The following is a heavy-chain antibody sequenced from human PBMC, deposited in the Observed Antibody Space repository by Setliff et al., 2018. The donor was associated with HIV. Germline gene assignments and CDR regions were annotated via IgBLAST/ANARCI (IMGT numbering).Heavy chain of an antibody. J-gene: IGHJ4*02. Sequence: SETLSLTCAVSGYSISSGYYWGWIRQPPGKGLEWIGEINHSGSTNYNPSLKSRVAISVDTSKNQFSVKLSSVTAADTAVYYCARGRHYSSSAPFAIDFWGQGMLVTDSS. V-gene: IGHV4-38-2*01. D-gene: IGHD6-6*01. CDR1: GYSISSGYY. CDR2: INHSGST. CDR3: ARGRHYSSSAPFAIDF.